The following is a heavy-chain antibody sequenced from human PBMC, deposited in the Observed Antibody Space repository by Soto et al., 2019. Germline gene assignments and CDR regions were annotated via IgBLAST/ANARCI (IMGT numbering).Heavy chain of an antibody. CDR1: GYTFTSYG. D-gene: IGHD3-3*01. V-gene: IGHV1-18*04. CDR2: LSAYNGNT. J-gene: IGHJ6*02. Sequence: VKVSCKASGYTFTSYGISWVRQAPGQGLEWMGWLSAYNGNTNYAQKLQGRVTIPTDTSTSTAFMELRSLRSDDTAVYYCSRYHRITIFGVVTPVYGMDVWGQGTTVTVSS. CDR3: SRYHRITIFGVVTPVYGMDV.